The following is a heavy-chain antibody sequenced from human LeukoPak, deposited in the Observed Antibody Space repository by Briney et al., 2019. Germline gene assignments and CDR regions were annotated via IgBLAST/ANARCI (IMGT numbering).Heavy chain of an antibody. V-gene: IGHV3-30*03. CDR3: ARDAYESSGYLFDF. CDR1: GFTFSSYG. CDR2: ISYDGSNK. Sequence: PGGSLRLSCAASGFTFSSYGMHWVRQAPGKGLEWVAVISYDGSNKYYADSVKGRFTISRDNSKNTLYLQMNSLRAEDTAVYYCARDAYESSGYLFDFWGQGTLVPGSS. J-gene: IGHJ4*02. D-gene: IGHD3-22*01.